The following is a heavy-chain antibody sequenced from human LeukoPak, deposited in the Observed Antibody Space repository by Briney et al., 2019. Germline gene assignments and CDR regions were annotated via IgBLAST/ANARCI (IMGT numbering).Heavy chain of an antibody. V-gene: IGHV3-21*01. CDR2: ISSSSSYI. CDR3: ARDSATSWDANWFDP. D-gene: IGHD2-2*01. CDR1: GFTFSSYS. Sequence: GGSLRLSCAASGFTFSSYSMNWVRQAPGKGLEWVSSISSSSSYIYYADSVKGRFTISRDNAKNSLYLQMNSLRAEDTAVYYCARDSATSWDANWFDPWGQGTLVTVSS. J-gene: IGHJ5*02.